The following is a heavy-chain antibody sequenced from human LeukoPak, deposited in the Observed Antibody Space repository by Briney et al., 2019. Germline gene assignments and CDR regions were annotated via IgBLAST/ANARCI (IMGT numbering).Heavy chain of an antibody. V-gene: IGHV5-51*01. J-gene: IGHJ2*01. CDR3: ARRMYDSSGYLPSHWYFDL. CDR1: GYSFTNYW. D-gene: IGHD3-22*01. CDR2: IYPGDSNT. Sequence: GESLKISCKGSGYSFTNYWIGWVRQMPWKGLEWMAIIYPGDSNTRYSPSFQGQVTISADESISTAYLQWSSLKASDTAMYYCARRMYDSSGYLPSHWYFDLWGRGTLVTVSS.